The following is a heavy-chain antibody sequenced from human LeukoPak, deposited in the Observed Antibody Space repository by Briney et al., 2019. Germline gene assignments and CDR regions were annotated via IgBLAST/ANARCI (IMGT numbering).Heavy chain of an antibody. Sequence: ASVKVSCKASGYTFTGYYMHWVRQAPGQGLEWMGWINPNSGGTNYAQKFQGRITMTRDTSISTAYMELSRLRSDDTAVYYCARSYGVVVPAADYWGQGTLVTVSS. J-gene: IGHJ4*02. D-gene: IGHD2-2*01. V-gene: IGHV1-2*02. CDR3: ARSYGVVVPAADY. CDR1: GYTFTGYY. CDR2: INPNSGGT.